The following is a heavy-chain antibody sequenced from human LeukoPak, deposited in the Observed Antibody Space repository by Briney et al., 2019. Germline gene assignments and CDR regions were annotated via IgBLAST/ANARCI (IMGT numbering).Heavy chain of an antibody. CDR1: GFTFSSYA. J-gene: IGHJ4*02. CDR2: ISGSGGST. CDR3: AKRYCSGGSCYPIDY. V-gene: IGHV3-23*01. D-gene: IGHD2-15*01. Sequence: GGSLRLSCAASGFTFSSYAMSWVRQAPGKGLEWVSAISGSGGSTYYAGSVKGRFTISRDNSKNTLYLQMNSLRAEDTAVYYCAKRYCSGGSCYPIDYWGQGTLVTVSS.